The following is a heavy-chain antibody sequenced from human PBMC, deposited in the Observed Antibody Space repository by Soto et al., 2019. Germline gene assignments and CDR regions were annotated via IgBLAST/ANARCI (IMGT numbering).Heavy chain of an antibody. J-gene: IGHJ4*02. CDR3: ARESRHYDFWSGYPDYFDY. Sequence: ASVKVSCKASGYTFTSYYMHWVRQAPGQGLEWMGIINPSGGSTSYAQKFQGRVSMTRDTSTSTVYMELSSLRSEDTAVYYCARESRHYDFWSGYPDYFDYWGQGTLVTVSS. V-gene: IGHV1-46*01. D-gene: IGHD3-3*01. CDR1: GYTFTSYY. CDR2: INPSGGST.